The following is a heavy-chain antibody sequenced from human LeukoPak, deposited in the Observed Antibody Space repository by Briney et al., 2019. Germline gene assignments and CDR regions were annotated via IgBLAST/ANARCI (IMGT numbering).Heavy chain of an antibody. Sequence: PSETLSLTCAVYGGSFSGYYWSWIRQPPGKGLEWIGEINHSGSTNYNPSLKSRVTISVDTSKNQFSLKLSSVTAADTAVYYCARESNYDILTGYTHGAFDIWGQGTMVTVSS. CDR3: ARESNYDILTGYTHGAFDI. CDR2: INHSGST. CDR1: GGSFSGYY. J-gene: IGHJ3*02. V-gene: IGHV4-34*01. D-gene: IGHD3-9*01.